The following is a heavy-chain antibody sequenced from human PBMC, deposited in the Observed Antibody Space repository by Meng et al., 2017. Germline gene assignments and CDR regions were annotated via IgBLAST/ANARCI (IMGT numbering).Heavy chain of an antibody. CDR2: INPNSGGT. Sequence: ASVKVSCKASGYTFTGYYMHWVRQAPGQGLEWMGWINPNSGGTNYAQKFQGRVTMTRDTSISTAYMELSRLRSDDTAVYYCARGGRYGDYDSAYYHYGMDVWGQGTTVTVSS. J-gene: IGHJ6*02. CDR1: GYTFTGYY. V-gene: IGHV1-2*02. D-gene: IGHD4-17*01. CDR3: ARGGRYGDYDSAYYHYGMDV.